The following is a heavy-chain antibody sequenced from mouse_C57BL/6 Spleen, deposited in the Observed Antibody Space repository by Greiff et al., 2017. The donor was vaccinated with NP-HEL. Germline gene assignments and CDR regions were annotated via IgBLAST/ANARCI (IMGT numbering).Heavy chain of an antibody. CDR1: GYTFTSYW. CDR3: ARWVSDYSGSPYYFDY. CDR2: IYPGSGST. V-gene: IGHV1-55*01. D-gene: IGHD1-1*01. J-gene: IGHJ2*01. Sequence: VQLQQPGAELVKPGASVKMSCKASGYTFTSYWITWVKQRPGQGLEWIGDIYPGSGSTNYNEKFKSKATLTVDTSSSTAYMQLSSLTSEDSAVYYCARWVSDYSGSPYYFDYWGQGTTLTVSS.